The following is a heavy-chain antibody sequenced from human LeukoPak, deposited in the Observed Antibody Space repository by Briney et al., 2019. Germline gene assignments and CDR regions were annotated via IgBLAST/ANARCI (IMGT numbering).Heavy chain of an antibody. CDR2: ISYDGGNK. J-gene: IGHJ4*02. V-gene: IGHV3-30-3*01. CDR3: ARDRAGTSCYEFDY. D-gene: IGHD2-2*01. CDR1: GFTFSSYA. Sequence: GGSLRLSCAASGFTFSSYAMHWVRQAPGKGLEWVAVISYDGGNKYYADSVKGRFTISRDNSKNTLYLQMNSLRAEDTAVYYCARDRAGTSCYEFDYWGQGTLVTVSS.